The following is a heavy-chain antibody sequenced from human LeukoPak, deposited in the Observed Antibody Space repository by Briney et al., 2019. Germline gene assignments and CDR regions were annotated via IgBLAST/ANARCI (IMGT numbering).Heavy chain of an antibody. CDR2: ISGSGGST. CDR3: ARDRAWNYFDY. V-gene: IGHV3-23*01. CDR1: GFTFSSYA. J-gene: IGHJ4*02. D-gene: IGHD3-3*01. Sequence: QPGGSLRLSCAASGFTFSSYAMSWVRQTPGKGLEWVSAISGSGGSTYYADSVKGRFTISRDNSKNTLYLQMDSLRAEDTAVYYCARDRAWNYFDYWGQGTLVTVSS.